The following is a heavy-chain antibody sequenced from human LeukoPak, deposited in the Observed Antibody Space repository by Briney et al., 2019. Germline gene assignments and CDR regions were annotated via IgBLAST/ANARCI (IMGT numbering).Heavy chain of an antibody. V-gene: IGHV4-61*05. CDR3: ARGCRDGYSNYWYFDL. J-gene: IGHJ2*01. D-gene: IGHD5-24*01. CDR2: IYYSGST. CDR1: GGSISSSSYY. Sequence: PSETLSLTCTVSGGSISSSSYYWGWIRQPPGKGLEWIGYIYYSGSTNYNPSLKSRVTISVDTSKNQFSLKLTSVTAADTAVYYCARGCRDGYSNYWYFDLWGRGTLVTVSS.